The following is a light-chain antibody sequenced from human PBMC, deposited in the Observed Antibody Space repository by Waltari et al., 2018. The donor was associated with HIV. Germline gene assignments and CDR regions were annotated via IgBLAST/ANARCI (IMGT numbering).Light chain of an antibody. V-gene: IGKV2-30*01. J-gene: IGKJ5*01. CDR1: QSLVYSDGNTY. Sequence: VVVTQSPLSLHVSLGQPASISCNSSQSLVYSDGNTYLNWFHQRPGQSPRRLIYKVSNRDSGVPDRFSGSGSGTDFTLKISRVEAEDVGVYYCMQGTHWPITFGQGTRLEIK. CDR3: MQGTHWPIT. CDR2: KVS.